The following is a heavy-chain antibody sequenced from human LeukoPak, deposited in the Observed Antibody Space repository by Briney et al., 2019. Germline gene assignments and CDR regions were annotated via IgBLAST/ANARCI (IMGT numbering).Heavy chain of an antibody. Sequence: GGSLRLSCAASGFTFSSYSMNWVRQAPGKGLEWVSSISSSSSYIYYADSVKGRFTISRDNAKNSLYLQMNSLRAEDTAVYYCARAEDMVATFAYYFDYWGQGTLVTVSS. CDR1: GFTFSSYS. CDR3: ARAEDMVATFAYYFDY. D-gene: IGHD5-12*01. CDR2: ISSSSSYI. J-gene: IGHJ4*02. V-gene: IGHV3-21*01.